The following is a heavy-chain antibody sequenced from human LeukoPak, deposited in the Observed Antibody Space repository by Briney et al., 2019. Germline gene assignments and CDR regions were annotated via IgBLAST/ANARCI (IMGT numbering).Heavy chain of an antibody. V-gene: IGHV1-69*13. D-gene: IGHD7-27*01. J-gene: IGHJ4*02. CDR2: IIPIFGTA. Sequence: GASVKVSSKASGGTFSSYAISWGRQAPGQGLEWMGGIIPIFGTANYAQKFQGRVTITADESTSTAYMELGSLRSEDTAVYYCARAPRSWGFDYWGQGTLVTVSS. CDR3: ARAPRSWGFDY. CDR1: GGTFSSYA.